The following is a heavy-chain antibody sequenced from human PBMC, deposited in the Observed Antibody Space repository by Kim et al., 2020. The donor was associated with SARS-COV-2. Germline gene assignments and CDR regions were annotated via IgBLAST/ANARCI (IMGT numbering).Heavy chain of an antibody. Sequence: NYAQQLQGRVTMTTDTATSTAYMELRSLRSDDTAVYYCARDGPVIAPLGYWGQGTLVTVSS. D-gene: IGHD3-10*01. CDR3: ARDGPVIAPLGY. J-gene: IGHJ4*02. V-gene: IGHV1-18*01.